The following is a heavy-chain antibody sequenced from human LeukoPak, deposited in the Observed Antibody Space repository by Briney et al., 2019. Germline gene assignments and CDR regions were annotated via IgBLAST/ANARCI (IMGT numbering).Heavy chain of an antibody. CDR2: ISSSSSYI. CDR1: GFTFSSYS. D-gene: IGHD3-22*01. Sequence: GGSLRLSCAASGFTFSSYSMNWVRQAPGKGLEWVSSISSSSSYIYYADSVKGRFTISRDNAKNSLYLQMNSLRAEDTAVCYCARDTDYYDSSGYYSDAFHIWGQGTMVTVSS. CDR3: ARDTDYYDSSGYYSDAFHI. J-gene: IGHJ3*02. V-gene: IGHV3-21*01.